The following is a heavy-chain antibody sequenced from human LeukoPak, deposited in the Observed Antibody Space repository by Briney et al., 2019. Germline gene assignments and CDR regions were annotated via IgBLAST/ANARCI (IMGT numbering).Heavy chain of an antibody. D-gene: IGHD1-26*01. J-gene: IGHJ4*02. CDR3: ARGPSGGRYYVGDY. Sequence: PEGSLRLSCAASGFTLSTYWTHWVRQAPGKGLVWVSRINSDGSSTSYADSVKGRFTISRDNAKNTLYLQMNSLRAEDTAVYYCARGPSGGRYYVGDYWGQGTLVTVSS. CDR2: INSDGSST. V-gene: IGHV3-74*01. CDR1: GFTLSTYW.